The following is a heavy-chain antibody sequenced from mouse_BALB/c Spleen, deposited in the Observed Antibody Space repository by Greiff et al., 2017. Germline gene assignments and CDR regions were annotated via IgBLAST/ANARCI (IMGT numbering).Heavy chain of an antibody. J-gene: IGHJ2*01. Sequence: DVKLVESGGGLVQPGGSRKLSCAASGFTFSSFGMHWVRHAPEKGLEWVAYISSGSSTIYYADTVKGRFTISRDTPKNTLFLQMTSLRSEDTAMYYCAIAPTYGSSPHFDDWGQGTTLTVSS. D-gene: IGHD1-1*01. CDR1: GFTFSSFG. V-gene: IGHV5-17*02. CDR2: ISSGSSTI. CDR3: AIAPTYGSSPHFDD.